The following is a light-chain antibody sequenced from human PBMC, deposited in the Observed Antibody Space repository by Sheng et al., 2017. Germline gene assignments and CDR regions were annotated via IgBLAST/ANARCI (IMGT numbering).Light chain of an antibody. V-gene: IGKV3-15*01. Sequence: EIVMTQSPATLSLSPRERATLSCRASQYINNKLAWYQQKPGQAPRLLIFDASTRAAGVPVRFTGSGSGTDFTLTISSLQPEDFAVYFCQQYGSSPGTFGQGTKLEIK. J-gene: IGKJ2*01. CDR1: QYINNK. CDR2: DAS. CDR3: QQYGSSPGT.